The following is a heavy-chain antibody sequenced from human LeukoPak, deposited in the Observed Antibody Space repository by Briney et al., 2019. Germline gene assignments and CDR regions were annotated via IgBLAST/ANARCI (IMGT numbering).Heavy chain of an antibody. V-gene: IGHV3-48*01. J-gene: IGHJ6*03. D-gene: IGHD1-1*01. CDR2: ISSSGSTI. CDR1: GFTFSSYA. Sequence: PGGSLRLSCAASGFTFSSYAMSWVRQAPGKGLEWVSYISSSGSTIYYADSVKGRFTISRDNAKNSLYLQMNSLRAEDTAVYYCARVGTLGVAPYYYYYMDVWGKGTTVTVSS. CDR3: ARVGTLGVAPYYYYYMDV.